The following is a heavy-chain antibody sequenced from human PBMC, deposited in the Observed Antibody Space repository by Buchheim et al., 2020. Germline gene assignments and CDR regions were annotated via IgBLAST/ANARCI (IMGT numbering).Heavy chain of an antibody. D-gene: IGHD3-16*01. CDR2: FYYSENT. CDR1: GGSISRTSSY. Sequence: QLQLQESGPGLVKPSETLSLTCTVSGGSISRTSSYWGWIRQPPGKGLEWIGSFYYSENTYYNPSLKSRVTISVDTSKHQFSLELSSVTATDTAVYYCARQTEGFWGFYFDYWGQGTL. CDR3: ARQTEGFWGFYFDY. V-gene: IGHV4-39*01. J-gene: IGHJ4*02.